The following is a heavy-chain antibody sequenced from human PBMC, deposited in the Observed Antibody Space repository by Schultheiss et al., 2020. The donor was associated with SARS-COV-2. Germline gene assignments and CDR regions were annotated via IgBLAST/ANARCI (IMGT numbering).Heavy chain of an antibody. D-gene: IGHD3-22*01. J-gene: IGHJ3*02. V-gene: IGHV3-11*06. CDR1: GGSFSGYY. Sequence: LSLTCAVYGGSFSGYYWSWIRQPPGKGLEWVSYISSSSSYTNYADSVKGRFTISRDNAKNSLYLQMNSLRAEDTAVYYCARVGPYYYDSSGPNDAFDIWGQGTMVTVSS. CDR3: ARVGPYYYDSSGPNDAFDI. CDR2: ISSSSSYT.